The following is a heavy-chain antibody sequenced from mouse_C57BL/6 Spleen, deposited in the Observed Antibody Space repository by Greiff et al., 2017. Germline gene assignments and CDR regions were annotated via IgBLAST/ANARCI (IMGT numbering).Heavy chain of an antibody. Sequence: EVKLQQSGPELVKPGASVKISCKASGYTFTDYYMNWVKQSHGKSLEWIGDINPNTGGTSYNQKFKGKATLTVDKSSSTDYMELRSLTSEDDAVYYCARGGRSYYFDYWGQGTTLTVSS. J-gene: IGHJ2*01. CDR2: INPNTGGT. CDR3: ARGGRSYYFDY. V-gene: IGHV1-26*01. CDR1: GYTFTDYY. D-gene: IGHD1-1*01.